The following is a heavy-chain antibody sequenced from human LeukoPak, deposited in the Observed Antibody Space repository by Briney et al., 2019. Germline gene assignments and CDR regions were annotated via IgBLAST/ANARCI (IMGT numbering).Heavy chain of an antibody. V-gene: IGHV3-30*04. CDR3: ARDGPSPLYCDF. CDR2: ISYDGSNK. CDR1: GFTFSSYA. Sequence: GGSLRLSCAASGFTFSSYAMHWVRQAPGKGLEWVAVISYDGSNKYYADSVKGRFTISRDNSKNTLYLQMNSLRAEDTAVYYCARDGPSPLYCDFWGQGTLVSVSS. J-gene: IGHJ4*02.